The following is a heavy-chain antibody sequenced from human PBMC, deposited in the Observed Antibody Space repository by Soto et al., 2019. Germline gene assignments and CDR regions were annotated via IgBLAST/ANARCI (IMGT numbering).Heavy chain of an antibody. CDR3: TKVGGLDDFWSGPLHFDL. J-gene: IGHJ4*02. D-gene: IGHD3-3*01. Sequence: DAQLVESGGGFVQSGRSLRLSCAGSGFIFDDFAIHWVRQAPGKGLEWVSGISWNSDSIGYADSVKGRFTISRDNAKNSLSLEMNRLRPEDTALYYCTKVGGLDDFWSGPLHFDLWGQGTLVTVSS. CDR2: ISWNSDSI. V-gene: IGHV3-9*01. CDR1: GFIFDDFA.